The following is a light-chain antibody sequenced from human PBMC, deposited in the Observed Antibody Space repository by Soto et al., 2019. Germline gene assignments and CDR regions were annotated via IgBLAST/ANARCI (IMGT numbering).Light chain of an antibody. CDR3: SSYTPGTTWV. CDR1: NSDVGGYNY. V-gene: IGLV2-14*01. J-gene: IGLJ7*01. CDR2: EVS. Sequence: QSALTQPASVSGSPGQSITISCTGTNSDVGGYNYVSWYQHHPGKAPKLMIYEVSNRPSGMFNRFSGSKSGNTASLTISGLQAEDEADYYCSSYTPGTTWVVGGGTQLTVL.